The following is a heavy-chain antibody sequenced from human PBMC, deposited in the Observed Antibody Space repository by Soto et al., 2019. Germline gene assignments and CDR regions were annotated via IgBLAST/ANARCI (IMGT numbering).Heavy chain of an antibody. J-gene: IGHJ6*02. V-gene: IGHV4-4*02. D-gene: IGHD2-2*01. CDR1: GGSISSSNW. CDR3: ARDPVPAAPILRGAAAVAYYYGMDV. Sequence: QVQLQESGPGLVKPSGTLSLTCAVSGGSISSSNWWSWVRQPPGKGLEWIGEIYHSGSTNYNPSLKSRVTRSVDKSKNQFSLKLSSVTAADTAVYYCARDPVPAAPILRGAAAVAYYYGMDVWGQGTTVTVSS. CDR2: IYHSGST.